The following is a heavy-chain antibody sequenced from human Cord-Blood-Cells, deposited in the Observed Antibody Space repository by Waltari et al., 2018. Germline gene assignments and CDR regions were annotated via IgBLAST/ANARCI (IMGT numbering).Heavy chain of an antibody. CDR2: ISYDGRNK. Sequence: QVQLVESGGGVVQPGRSLRLSCAASGFTFSSYGLHWVRQAPGKGLEGVAVISYDGRNKYHADSVKRRFTITRDNSKNPLYLRMNSLGAEDTAVYYCAEDRNTVTKPDYWGQGTLVTVSS. V-gene: IGHV3-30*18. D-gene: IGHD4-17*01. CDR3: AEDRNTVTKPDY. J-gene: IGHJ4*02. CDR1: GFTFSSYG.